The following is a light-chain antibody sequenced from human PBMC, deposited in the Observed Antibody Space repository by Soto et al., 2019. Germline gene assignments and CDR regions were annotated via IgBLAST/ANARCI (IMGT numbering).Light chain of an antibody. CDR1: QTISTY. V-gene: IGKV1-39*01. CDR3: QQSHGIPYT. CDR2: AAS. J-gene: IGKJ2*01. Sequence: DIQMTQSPSSLSASVGDRVTMTCRASQTISTYLNWYQQNPGKAPKLLIYAASTLQSGVPSRFSGSGSGTDFTLTISILQPEDFATYYCQQSHGIPYTFGQGTKLEIK.